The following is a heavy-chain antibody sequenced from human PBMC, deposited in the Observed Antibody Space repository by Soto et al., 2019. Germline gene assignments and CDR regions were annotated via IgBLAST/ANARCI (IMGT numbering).Heavy chain of an antibody. CDR1: GFAFSDYF. CDR3: VRDRSWSYES. D-gene: IGHD1-26*01. J-gene: IGHJ5*02. V-gene: IGHV3-72*01. Sequence: VQLVESGGGLVQPGGSLRLSCAASGFAFSDYFIAWVRQAPGKGREWVGRVRNRVRGYTTEYAASVKGRFTISRDDSKNSVYLQMNSLRTADTAVYYCVRDRSWSYESWGLGTLVTVS. CDR2: VRNRVRGYTT.